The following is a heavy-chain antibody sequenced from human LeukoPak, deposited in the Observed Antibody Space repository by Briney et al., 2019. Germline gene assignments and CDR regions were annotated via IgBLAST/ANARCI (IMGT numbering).Heavy chain of an antibody. Sequence: GGSLRLSCAASGFTVSSDYMSWVRQAPGKGLEWVAVIWYDGSNKYYADSVKGRFTISRDNSKNTLYLQMNSLRAEDTAVYYCARFSSGRYPPGDYWGQGTLVTVSS. V-gene: IGHV3-33*08. CDR2: IWYDGSNK. D-gene: IGHD1-26*01. J-gene: IGHJ4*02. CDR1: GFTVSSDY. CDR3: ARFSSGRYPPGDY.